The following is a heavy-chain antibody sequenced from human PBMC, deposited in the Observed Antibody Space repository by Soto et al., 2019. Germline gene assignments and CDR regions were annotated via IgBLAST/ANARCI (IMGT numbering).Heavy chain of an antibody. Sequence: GASVKVSCKASGDAFTCHGLAWVRQAPGQGLEWMGWISTFNGKTDYSQKFQGRVTMTADTRTTTGYMELRSLRSDDTAVYYCARLLTEGVTYREDAFDIWGQGSNVTVSS. CDR2: ISTFNGKT. V-gene: IGHV1-18*01. J-gene: IGHJ3*02. CDR1: GDAFTCHG. D-gene: IGHD3-9*01. CDR3: ARLLTEGVTYREDAFDI.